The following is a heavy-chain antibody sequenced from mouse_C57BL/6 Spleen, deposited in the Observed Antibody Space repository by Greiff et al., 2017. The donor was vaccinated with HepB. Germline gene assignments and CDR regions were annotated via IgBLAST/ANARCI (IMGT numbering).Heavy chain of an antibody. Sequence: EVKLMESGGGLVKPGGSLKLSCAASGFTFSSYAMSWVRQTPEKRLEWVATISDGGSYTYYPDNVKGRFTISRDNAKNNLYLQMSHLKSVDTAMYYCARDGSSSSYWYFDVWGTGTTVTVSS. CDR3: ARDGSSSSYWYFDV. V-gene: IGHV5-4*01. D-gene: IGHD1-1*01. CDR1: GFTFSSYA. CDR2: ISDGGSYT. J-gene: IGHJ1*03.